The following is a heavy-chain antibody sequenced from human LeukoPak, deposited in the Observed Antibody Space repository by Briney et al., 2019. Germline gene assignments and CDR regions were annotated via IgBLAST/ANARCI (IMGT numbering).Heavy chain of an antibody. D-gene: IGHD4/OR15-4a*01. J-gene: IGHJ4*02. CDR2: IYSDNT. CDR3: ARRAGAYSHPYDY. Sequence: PGGSLRLSCAASGFTFSSYWMSWVRQAPGKGLEWVSFIYSDNTHYSDSVKGRFTISRDNSKNTLHLQMNSLRAEDTAVYYCARRAGAYSHPYDYWGQGTLVTVSS. CDR1: GFTFSSYW. V-gene: IGHV3-53*01.